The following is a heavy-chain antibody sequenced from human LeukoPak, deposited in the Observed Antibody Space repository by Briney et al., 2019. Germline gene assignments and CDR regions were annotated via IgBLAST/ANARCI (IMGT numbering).Heavy chain of an antibody. CDR1: GGSISSYC. CDR3: ARRGPVTTPYYYYYMDV. J-gene: IGHJ6*03. D-gene: IGHD4-17*01. V-gene: IGHV4-59*08. Sequence: SETLSLTCTVSGGSISSYCWSWTRQPPGKGLEWIGYIYYSGSTNYNPSLKSRVTISVDTSKNQFSLKLSSVTAADTAVYYCARRGPVTTPYYYYYMDVWGKGTTVTVSS. CDR2: IYYSGST.